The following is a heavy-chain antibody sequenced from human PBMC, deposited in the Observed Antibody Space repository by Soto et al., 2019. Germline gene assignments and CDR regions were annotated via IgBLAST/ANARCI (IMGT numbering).Heavy chain of an antibody. CDR3: ARQGDYGDRVGGSYWYFDV. D-gene: IGHD4-17*01. CDR1: GGSIRTTSQY. J-gene: IGHJ2*01. Sequence: QLQESGPGLVKPSETLSLTCAVSGGSIRTTSQYWGWIRQPPGKGLEWIGSIYYTGNTYYNPSLKSRVTISEDTSKNQFSLNLNSLTAADTAVYYCARQGDYGDRVGGSYWYFDVWGRGTLVTVSS. CDR2: IYYTGNT. V-gene: IGHV4-39*01.